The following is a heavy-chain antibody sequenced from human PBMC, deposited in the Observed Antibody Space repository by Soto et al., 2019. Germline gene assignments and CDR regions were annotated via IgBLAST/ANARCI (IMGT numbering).Heavy chain of an antibody. D-gene: IGHD2-2*01. CDR2: INSDGSST. CDR3: ARAPGEPAADYYFYTGLDV. CDR1: GFTFRSYW. Sequence: GGSLRPSCAVSGFTFRSYWMHWVRQAPGKGLVWVSRINSDGSSTSYADSVKGRFTVSRDNAKNTLYLQMNSLRAEDTAVYYCARAPGEPAADYYFYTGLDVWGQGTTVTVSS. V-gene: IGHV3-74*01. J-gene: IGHJ6*02.